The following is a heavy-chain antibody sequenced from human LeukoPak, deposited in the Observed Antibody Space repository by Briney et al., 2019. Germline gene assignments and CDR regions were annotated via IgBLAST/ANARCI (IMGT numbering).Heavy chain of an antibody. CDR3: ASPSHYDSSGYPDY. CDR2: ISYDGSNK. J-gene: IGHJ4*02. D-gene: IGHD3-22*01. V-gene: IGHV3-30-3*01. Sequence: GGSLRLSCAASGFTFSSYAMHWVRQAPGKGLEWVAVISYDGSNKYYADSVKGRFTISRDNSKNTLYLQMNSLRAEDTAVYYCASPSHYDSSGYPDYWGQGTLVTVSS. CDR1: GFTFSSYA.